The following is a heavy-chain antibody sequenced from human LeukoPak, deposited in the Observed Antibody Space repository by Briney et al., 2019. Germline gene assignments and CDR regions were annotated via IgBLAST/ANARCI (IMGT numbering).Heavy chain of an antibody. D-gene: IGHD3-22*01. CDR2: ISGGGT. CDR1: GFTFSSYA. CDR3: AKDRVDRSGWYAS. V-gene: IGHV3-23*01. J-gene: IGHJ5*01. Sequence: GGTLRLSCAASGFTFSSYAMSWVRQAPGKGLEWVSAISGGGTYYADSVKGRFTISRDNSKNTLYLQMNSLRTEDTAVYYCAKDRVDRSGWYASWGQGTLVTVSS.